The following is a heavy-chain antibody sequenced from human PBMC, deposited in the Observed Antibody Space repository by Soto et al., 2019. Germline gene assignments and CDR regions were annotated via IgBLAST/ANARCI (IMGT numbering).Heavy chain of an antibody. CDR3: ARAWGGNVFDY. J-gene: IGHJ4*02. CDR2: ISYSGST. D-gene: IGHD3-16*01. CDR1: GGSISGYY. Sequence: QVQLQESGPGLVKPSETLSLTCTVSGGSISGYYWSWIRQPPGKGLEWIGYISYSGSTNYNPSLKSRVTISVDTSKTQFSLKLSSVTAADTAVYYCARAWGGNVFDYWGQGTLVTVSS. V-gene: IGHV4-59*08.